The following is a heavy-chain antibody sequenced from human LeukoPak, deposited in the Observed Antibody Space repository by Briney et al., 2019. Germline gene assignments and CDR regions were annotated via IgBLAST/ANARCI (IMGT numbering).Heavy chain of an antibody. J-gene: IGHJ5*02. D-gene: IGHD6-13*01. CDR3: ARSSAAEGPTHNWFGP. Sequence: PSETLSLACTVSGGSISTGNNYWGWIRQPPGKGLEWIGSIYYTGTTYYNPSLKSRVAVSVDTSNNQFSLKVTSVTAADTAIYYCARSSAAEGPTHNWFGPWGRGTLVTVSS. V-gene: IGHV4-39*01. CDR2: IYYTGTT. CDR1: GGSISTGNNY.